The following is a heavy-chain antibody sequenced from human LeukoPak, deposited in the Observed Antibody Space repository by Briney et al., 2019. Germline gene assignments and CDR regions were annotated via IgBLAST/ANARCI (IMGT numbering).Heavy chain of an antibody. D-gene: IGHD3-22*01. CDR2: ISSSGSTI. CDR3: AKDPYSYYYDSSGSHLDY. Sequence: GGSLRLSCAASGFTFSSYEMNWVRQAPGRGLEWVSYISSSGSTIYYADSVKGRFTISRDNAKNSLYLQMNSLRAEDTAVYYCAKDPYSYYYDSSGSHLDYWGQGTLVTVSS. CDR1: GFTFSSYE. J-gene: IGHJ4*02. V-gene: IGHV3-48*03.